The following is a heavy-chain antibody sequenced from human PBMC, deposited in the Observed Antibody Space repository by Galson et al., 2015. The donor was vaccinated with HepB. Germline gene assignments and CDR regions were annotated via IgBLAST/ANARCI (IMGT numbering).Heavy chain of an antibody. V-gene: IGHV1-18*04. CDR2: ISAYNGNT. D-gene: IGHD2-15*01. CDR3: ARDRRGPRQVVFDY. J-gene: IGHJ4*02. CDR1: GYTFTSYG. Sequence: QSGAEVKKPGASVKVSCKASGYTFTSYGISWVRQAPGQGLEWMGWISAYNGNTNYAQKPQGRVTMTTDTSTSTAYMVLRTLRYDDTAVYYCARDRRGPRQVVFDYWGQGTLVTVSS.